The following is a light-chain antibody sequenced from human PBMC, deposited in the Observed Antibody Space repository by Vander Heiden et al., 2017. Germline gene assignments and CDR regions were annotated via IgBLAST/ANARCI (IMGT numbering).Light chain of an antibody. V-gene: IGLV3-1*01. CDR2: QDS. CDR1: KLGDKY. Sequence: SSELTQPPSVSVSPGQTASITCSGDKLGDKYACWYQQKPGQSPVLVIYQDSKRPSGIPERFSGSNSGNTANLTISGTQAMDEADYYCQAWDSSTYVFGTGTKVTVL. CDR3: QAWDSSTYV. J-gene: IGLJ1*01.